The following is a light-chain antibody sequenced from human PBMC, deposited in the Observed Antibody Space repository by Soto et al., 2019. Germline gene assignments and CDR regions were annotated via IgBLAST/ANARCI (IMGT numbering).Light chain of an antibody. CDR3: QQRRSWQVT. V-gene: IGKV3D-20*02. J-gene: IGKJ5*01. CDR1: QSLTSSY. Sequence: DMVLAESRGTLSLSRGGSANLSCRASQSLTSSYLAWYQQRPGQAPSLLIYGVSSRATGIPARFSGSGSGTNFTLTISSLEPEDFAVYYCQQRRSWQVTFGQGTRLEIK. CDR2: GVS.